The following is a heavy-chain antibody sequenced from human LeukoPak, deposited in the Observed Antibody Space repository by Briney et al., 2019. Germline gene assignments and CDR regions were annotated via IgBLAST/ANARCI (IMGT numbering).Heavy chain of an antibody. Sequence: QPGGSLRLSCAASGFVVSENYMSCVRQAPGKGLEWLSVVYSGGGSTYYADSVRGRFTISRDNSENTVFLQMSSLRAEDTAIYYCARGWALLEYSDHLGPGTQVTVSS. CDR3: ARGWALLEYSDH. D-gene: IGHD4-23*01. J-gene: IGHJ4*02. CDR2: VYSGGGST. V-gene: IGHV3-53*03. CDR1: GFVVSENY.